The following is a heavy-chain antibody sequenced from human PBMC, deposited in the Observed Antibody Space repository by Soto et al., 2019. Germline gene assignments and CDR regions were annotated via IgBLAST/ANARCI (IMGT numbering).Heavy chain of an antibody. V-gene: IGHV4-31*03. Sequence: PSETLSLTCTVSGGSISSGGYYWSWIRQHPGKGLEWIGYIYYSGSTYYNPSLKSRVTISVDTSKNQFSLKLSSVTAADTAVYYCARARVPNYNFYHDMDVWGQGTTVTVSS. J-gene: IGHJ6*02. CDR1: GGSISSGGYY. CDR2: IYYSGST. D-gene: IGHD3-10*01. CDR3: ARARVPNYNFYHDMDV.